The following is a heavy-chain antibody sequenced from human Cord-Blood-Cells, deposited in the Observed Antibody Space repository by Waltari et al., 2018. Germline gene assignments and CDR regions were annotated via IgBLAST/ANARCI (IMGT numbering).Heavy chain of an antibody. V-gene: IGHV3-48*02. J-gene: IGHJ4*02. Sequence: EVQLVESGGGLVQPGGSLRLSCAASGFTFSSYSMNWVRQAPGKGLEWVSYISSSRSTIYYADSVKGRFTISRDNAKNSLYLQMNSLRDEDTAVYYCARVLTLSSAYYFDYWGQGTLVTVSS. CDR1: GFTFSSYS. CDR3: ARVLTLSSAYYFDY. D-gene: IGHD3-9*01. CDR2: ISSSRSTI.